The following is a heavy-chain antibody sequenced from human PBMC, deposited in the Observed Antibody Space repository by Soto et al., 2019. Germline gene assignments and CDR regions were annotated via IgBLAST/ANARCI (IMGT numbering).Heavy chain of an antibody. J-gene: IGHJ4*02. Sequence: QPGGSLRLSCAASGFTFGSYAMTWVRQAPGEGLEWVSTITGSGGSTYYADSVKGRFTISRDTSKNTLYLQVNSLRAEDTAVYYCAKTGSFYYFDHWGQGTLVTVSS. CDR1: GFTFGSYA. CDR3: AKTGSFYYFDH. D-gene: IGHD1-26*01. CDR2: ITGSGGST. V-gene: IGHV3-23*01.